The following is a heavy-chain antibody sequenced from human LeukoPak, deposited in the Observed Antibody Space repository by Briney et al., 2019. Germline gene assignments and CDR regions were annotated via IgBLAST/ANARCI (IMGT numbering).Heavy chain of an antibody. V-gene: IGHV3-48*04. J-gene: IGHJ4*02. CDR1: GFTFSSYS. D-gene: IGHD3-3*01. CDR3: ASLSIFGGY. CDR2: ISSSSSTE. Sequence: PGGSPRLSCAASGFTFSSYSMNWVRQAPGKGLEWVSYISSSSSTEYNADSVKGRFTISRDNAKNSLYLQLNGLRAEDTAVYYCASLSIFGGYWGQGTLVTVSS.